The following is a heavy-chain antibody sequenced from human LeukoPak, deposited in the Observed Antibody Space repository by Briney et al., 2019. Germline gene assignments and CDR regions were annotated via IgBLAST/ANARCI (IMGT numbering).Heavy chain of an antibody. Sequence: SETLSLTYTVSGGSISSHYWSWIRQPPGQGLEWIGYIYYSGSTNYNPSLKSRVTISVDTSKNQFSLKLSSVTAADTAVYYCARVRYCSSTSCYWFDPWGQGTLVTVSS. CDR3: ARVRYCSSTSCYWFDP. D-gene: IGHD2-2*01. CDR1: GGSISSHY. J-gene: IGHJ5*02. V-gene: IGHV4-59*11. CDR2: IYYSGST.